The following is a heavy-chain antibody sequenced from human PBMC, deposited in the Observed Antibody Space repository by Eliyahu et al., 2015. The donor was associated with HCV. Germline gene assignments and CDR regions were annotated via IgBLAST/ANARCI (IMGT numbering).Heavy chain of an antibody. J-gene: IGHJ6*03. V-gene: IGHV3-15*01. CDR1: GFTFXKAW. CDR3: TTGAPGGFDYYLDV. D-gene: IGHD3-10*01. CDR2: XKSKTDGGTT. Sequence: EVQLVESGGGLVKPGGSLRLSCXASGFTFXKAWMSWVRQGPGKGLGWIGRXKSKTDGGTTDYAAPVKGRFTISRDDSKSTLYLQMNSLKTEDTAVYYCTTGAPGGFDYYLDVWGQGTTVTVSS.